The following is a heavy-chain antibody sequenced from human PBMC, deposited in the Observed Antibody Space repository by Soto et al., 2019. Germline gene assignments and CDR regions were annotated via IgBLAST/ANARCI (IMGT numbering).Heavy chain of an antibody. J-gene: IGHJ6*03. CDR1: GFSFSRHA. CDR2: ISFSGDST. D-gene: IGHD3-3*01. Sequence: AQLLESGGGLVQPGGSLRLSCAASGFSFSRHAMSWVRQAPGKGLEWVSAISFSGDSTYYADSVRGRFTISRDNSKNTQYLQMNSLRAEDTAVYYCARGADFWSAYYYYMDGWGKGTTVTVSS. V-gene: IGHV3-23*01. CDR3: ARGADFWSAYYYYMDG.